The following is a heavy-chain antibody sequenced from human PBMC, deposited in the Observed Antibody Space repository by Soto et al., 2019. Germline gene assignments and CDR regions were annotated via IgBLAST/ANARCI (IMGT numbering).Heavy chain of an antibody. Sequence: QVQLQESGPGLVKPSETLSLTCAVSGDSVSNDNYYWSWIRQPPGKGLEWIGYIYYSGTTNYNSYLKSRFSLSVDMSKNQFSLKLASVTAADTAVYFCARSQRGRTAFTFDYWGQGALVTVSS. J-gene: IGHJ4*02. V-gene: IGHV4-61*01. CDR1: GDSVSNDNYY. CDR3: ARSQRGRTAFTFDY. D-gene: IGHD3-16*01. CDR2: IYYSGTT.